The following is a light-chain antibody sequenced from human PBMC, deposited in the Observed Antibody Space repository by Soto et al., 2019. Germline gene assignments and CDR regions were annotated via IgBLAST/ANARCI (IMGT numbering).Light chain of an antibody. J-gene: IGKJ1*01. CDR2: DAD. CDR3: QQSYSTPWT. Sequence: DIQLTQSPPSLSASEGDRVTITCQASHDIKNYLNWYQQKPGKAPKLLIYDADNLQTGVPSRFSGSGSGTDFTLTISSLQPEDFATYYCQQSYSTPWTFGQGTKVDIK. V-gene: IGKV1-39*01. CDR1: HDIKNY.